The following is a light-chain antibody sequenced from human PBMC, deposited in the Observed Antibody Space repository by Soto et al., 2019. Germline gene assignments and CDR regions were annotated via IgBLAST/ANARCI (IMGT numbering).Light chain of an antibody. CDR2: GAS. Sequence: EIVMTQSPATLSVSPGERATLSCRASQSVGNSLAWYQQQPGQAPRLLMCGASARATGIPDRFAGSGSGTEFTLTISSLQSEDFAIYYCQQYDDWPWTFGQGTKVEI. CDR3: QQYDDWPWT. CDR1: QSVGNS. V-gene: IGKV3-15*01. J-gene: IGKJ1*01.